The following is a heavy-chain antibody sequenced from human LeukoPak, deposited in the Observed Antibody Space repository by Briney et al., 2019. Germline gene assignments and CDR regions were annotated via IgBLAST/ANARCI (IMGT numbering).Heavy chain of an antibody. CDR1: GYTFTGYY. V-gene: IGHV1-2*06. D-gene: IGHD6-19*01. CDR3: ARDRLGSGWSRVDY. CDR2: INPNSGGT. J-gene: IGHJ4*02. Sequence: ASVKVSCKASGYTFTGYYMHWVRQAPGQGLECMGRINPNSGGTNYAQKFQGRVTMTRDTSISTAYMELSRLRSDDTAVYYCARDRLGSGWSRVDYWGQGTLVTVSS.